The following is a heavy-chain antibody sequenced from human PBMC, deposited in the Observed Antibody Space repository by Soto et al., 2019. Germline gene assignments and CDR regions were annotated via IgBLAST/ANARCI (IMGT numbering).Heavy chain of an antibody. J-gene: IGHJ4*02. CDR1: GFTFSSYA. CDR3: AKDHGYAGGWHTPYYFDS. D-gene: IGHD6-19*01. Sequence: EVQLLESGGSLKQPGGSLRLSCAASGFTFSSYAMSWVRQAPGKGLEWVSSISAGGDNTHYADSVKGRFTITRDNSKNTLYLQMNSLRAADTAVYYCAKDHGYAGGWHTPYYFDSWGQGTLVTVSS. CDR2: ISAGGDNT. V-gene: IGHV3-23*01.